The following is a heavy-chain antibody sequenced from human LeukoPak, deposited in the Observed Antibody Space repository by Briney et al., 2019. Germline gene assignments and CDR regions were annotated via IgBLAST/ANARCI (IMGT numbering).Heavy chain of an antibody. D-gene: IGHD4-23*01. Sequence: GGSLRLSCAASGFTFISYEMNWVRQAPGKGLEWVSYISSSGSTIYYADSVKGRFTISRDNAKNSLYLQMNSLRAEDTAVYYCAKTPPYGGLYFQHWGQGTLVTVSS. CDR1: GFTFISYE. V-gene: IGHV3-48*03. J-gene: IGHJ1*01. CDR3: AKTPPYGGLYFQH. CDR2: ISSSGSTI.